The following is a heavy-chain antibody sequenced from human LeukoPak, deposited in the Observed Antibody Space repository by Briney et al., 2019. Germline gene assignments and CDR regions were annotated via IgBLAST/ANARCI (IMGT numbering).Heavy chain of an antibody. CDR3: AKESLVVVVAAPDY. CDR2: ISYDGSNK. Sequence: GGSLRLSCAASGFTFSSYGMHWVRQAPGKGLEWVAVISYDGSNKYYADSVKGRFTISRDNSKNTLYLQMNSLRAEDTAVYYCAKESLVVVVAAPDYWGQGTLVTVSS. CDR1: GFTFSSYG. D-gene: IGHD2-15*01. J-gene: IGHJ4*02. V-gene: IGHV3-30*18.